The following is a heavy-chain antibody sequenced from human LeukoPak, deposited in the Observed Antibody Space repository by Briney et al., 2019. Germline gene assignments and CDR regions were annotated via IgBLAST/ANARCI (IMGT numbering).Heavy chain of an antibody. Sequence: SETLSLTCTVSGGSISSYYWSWLRQPPGKGLEWLGYIYYSGSTNYNPSLKSRVTISVDTSKNQFPLKLSSVAAADTAVYYCARRPPHYYDSSGCYDYWGQGTLVTVSS. D-gene: IGHD3-22*01. CDR2: IYYSGST. J-gene: IGHJ4*02. V-gene: IGHV4-59*08. CDR3: ARRPPHYYDSSGCYDY. CDR1: GGSISSYY.